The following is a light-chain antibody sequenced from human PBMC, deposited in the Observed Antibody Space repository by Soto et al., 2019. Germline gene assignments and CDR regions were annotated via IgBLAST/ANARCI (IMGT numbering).Light chain of an antibody. CDR3: QQSVSAPWT. J-gene: IGKJ1*01. Sequence: DFQMTQSPSSLSTSVGDRVTITCRASQHISRYLNWYQQKPGKAPKFLIFAASTLQSGVPSRFSGSGSGTEFTIKSSSLSPEDVATYYCQQSVSAPWTFGQGTKVEVK. V-gene: IGKV1-39*01. CDR2: AAS. CDR1: QHISRY.